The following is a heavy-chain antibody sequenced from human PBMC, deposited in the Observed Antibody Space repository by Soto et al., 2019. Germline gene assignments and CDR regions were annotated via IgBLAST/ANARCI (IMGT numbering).Heavy chain of an antibody. D-gene: IGHD5-12*01. Sequence: GGSLRLSCAASGFTFSSYSMNWVRQAPGKGLEWVSSISSSSSYIYYADSVKGRFTISRDNAKNSLYLQMNSLRAEDTAVFYCARAPGHSGYDWGFDYWGQGTLVTVSS. CDR2: ISSSSSYI. V-gene: IGHV3-21*01. CDR1: GFTFSSYS. J-gene: IGHJ4*02. CDR3: ARAPGHSGYDWGFDY.